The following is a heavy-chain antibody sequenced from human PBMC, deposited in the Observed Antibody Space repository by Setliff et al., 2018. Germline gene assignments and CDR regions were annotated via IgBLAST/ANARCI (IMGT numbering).Heavy chain of an antibody. J-gene: IGHJ4*02. V-gene: IGHV4-39*01. CDR1: GASISSGTYY. Sequence: SETLSLTCTVSGASISSGTYYWAWIRQPPGKGLEWIGRIHCRGTTYSNASLASRLTISVDTAKNQFSLKLTSVTAADTAVYYCARTGTYRYFDYWGQGTRVTSPQ. D-gene: IGHD1-1*01. CDR2: IHCRGTT. CDR3: ARTGTYRYFDY.